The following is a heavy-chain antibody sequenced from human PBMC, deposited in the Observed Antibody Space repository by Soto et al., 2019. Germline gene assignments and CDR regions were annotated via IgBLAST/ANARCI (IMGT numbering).Heavy chain of an antibody. CDR3: AREDRFDVVGPSGN. Sequence: SETLSLTCTVSGDSIRTTAYYWAWVRQAPGKGLEWLGSLYYTGTTFNNPSLNSRVTISIDTSNNRFSLRLTSVTAADTAVYYCAREDRFDVVGPSGNWGQGALVTVSS. D-gene: IGHD1-26*01. CDR2: LYYTGTT. CDR1: GDSIRTTAYY. V-gene: IGHV4-39*02. J-gene: IGHJ1*01.